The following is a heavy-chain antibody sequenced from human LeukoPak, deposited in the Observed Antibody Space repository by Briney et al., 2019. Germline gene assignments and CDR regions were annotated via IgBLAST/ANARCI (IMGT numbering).Heavy chain of an antibody. CDR2: IRSKAYGGTT. V-gene: IGHV3-49*04. CDR3: TRDQTPYY. Sequence: GGSLRLSCTASGFTFGDYAMTWVRQAPGKGLEWVGCIRSKAYGGTTEYAASVKGRFTNSRDDSKSIAYLQMNSLKTEDTAVYYCTRDQTPYYWGQGTLVTVSS. J-gene: IGHJ4*02. CDR1: GFTFGDYA.